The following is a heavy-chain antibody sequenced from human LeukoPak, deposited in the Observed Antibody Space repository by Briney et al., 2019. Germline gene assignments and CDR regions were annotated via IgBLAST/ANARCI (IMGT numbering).Heavy chain of an antibody. CDR3: ARPDTGYYFDY. CDR2: ISSSSSTI. J-gene: IGHJ4*02. V-gene: IGHV3-48*01. Sequence: GGSLRLSCAASGFTFSSYSMNWVRQAPGKGLEWVSYISSSSSTIYYADSVKGRFTISRDNSKNTLYLQMNSLRAEDTAVYYCARPDTGYYFDYWGQGTLVTVS. D-gene: IGHD4-17*01. CDR1: GFTFSSYS.